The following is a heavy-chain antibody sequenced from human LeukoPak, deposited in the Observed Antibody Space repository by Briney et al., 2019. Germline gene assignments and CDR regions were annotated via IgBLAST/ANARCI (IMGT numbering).Heavy chain of an antibody. Sequence: GRSLRLSCAASGFIFSNYGMHWVRQAPGKRLEWVAVIWNDGSETFHADSVKGRFRIARDNSKNTLYLQMNSLKAEDTAVYFCARDMGRAWYGPPDYWGQGTLVTVSS. CDR1: GFIFSNYG. CDR3: ARDMGRAWYGPPDY. V-gene: IGHV3-33*01. J-gene: IGHJ4*02. D-gene: IGHD6-13*01. CDR2: IWNDGSET.